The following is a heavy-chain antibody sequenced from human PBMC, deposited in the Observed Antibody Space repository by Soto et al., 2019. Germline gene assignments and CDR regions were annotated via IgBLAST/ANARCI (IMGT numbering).Heavy chain of an antibody. V-gene: IGHV3-73*01. J-gene: IGHJ6*02. D-gene: IGHD2-8*01. CDR1: GFRFSGSA. CDR2: IKSKARDYAT. Sequence: EVQLVESGGGLVQPGGSLKLSCAASGFRFSGSAMHWVRQASGKGLEWVGRIKSKARDYATAYAASVKGRFIISRDDSKNTEYLQMDSLKIEDTAVYYCTRLEYFSNGGCDNVMDVWGQGTTATVSS. CDR3: TRLEYFSNGGCDNVMDV.